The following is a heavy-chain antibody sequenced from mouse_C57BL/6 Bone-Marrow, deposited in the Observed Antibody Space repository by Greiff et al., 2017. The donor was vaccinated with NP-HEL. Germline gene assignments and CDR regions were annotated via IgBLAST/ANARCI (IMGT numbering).Heavy chain of an antibody. CDR1: GYTFTSYW. Sequence: QVQLKQSGAELVKPGASVKMSCKASGYTFTSYWITWVKQRPGQGLEWIGDIYPGSGSTNYNEKFKSKATLTVDTSSSTAYMQLSSLTSEDSAVYYCARSNGYRGFAYWGQGTLVTVSA. CDR2: IYPGSGST. D-gene: IGHD2-2*01. J-gene: IGHJ3*01. V-gene: IGHV1-55*01. CDR3: ARSNGYRGFAY.